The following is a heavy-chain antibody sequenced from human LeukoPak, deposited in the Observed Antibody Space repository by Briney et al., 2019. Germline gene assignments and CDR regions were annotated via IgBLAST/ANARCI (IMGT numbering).Heavy chain of an antibody. Sequence: GGSLRLSCVASGFTFSNYAMSWVRQAPGKGLEWVSSISSSSSYIYYADSVKGRFTISRDNAKNSLYLQMNSLRAEDTAVYYCARDPANYYDSSGYYWGQGTLVTVSS. CDR1: GFTFSNYA. CDR3: ARDPANYYDSSGYY. D-gene: IGHD3-22*01. J-gene: IGHJ4*02. CDR2: ISSSSSYI. V-gene: IGHV3-21*01.